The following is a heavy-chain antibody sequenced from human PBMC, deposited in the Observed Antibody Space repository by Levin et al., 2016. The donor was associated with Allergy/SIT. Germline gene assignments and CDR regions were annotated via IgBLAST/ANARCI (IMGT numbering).Heavy chain of an antibody. D-gene: IGHD5-18*01. CDR1: GYTLTELS. CDR3: ATLKLTRIQLWFNY. CDR2: FDPEDGET. Sequence: ASVKVSCKVSGYTLTELSMHWVRQAPGKGLEWMGGFDPEDGETIYAQKFQGRVTMTEDTSTDTAYMELSSLRSEDTAVYYCATLKLTRIQLWFNYWGQGTLVTVSS. J-gene: IGHJ4*02. V-gene: IGHV1-24*01.